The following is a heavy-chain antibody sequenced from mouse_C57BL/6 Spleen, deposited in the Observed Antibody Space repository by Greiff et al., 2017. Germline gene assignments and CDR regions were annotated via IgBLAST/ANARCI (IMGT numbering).Heavy chain of an antibody. J-gene: IGHJ2*01. CDR2: IPPNSGST. Sequence: QVQLQQPGAELVKPGASVKLSCKASGYTFTSYWMHWVKQRPGQGLEWIGMIPPNSGSTNYNEKFKSKATLTVDKSSSTAYMQLSSLTSEDSAVYYGARWIYYDYDGFDYWGQGTTLTVSS. CDR3: ARWIYYDYDGFDY. CDR1: GYTFTSYW. D-gene: IGHD2-4*01. V-gene: IGHV1-64*01.